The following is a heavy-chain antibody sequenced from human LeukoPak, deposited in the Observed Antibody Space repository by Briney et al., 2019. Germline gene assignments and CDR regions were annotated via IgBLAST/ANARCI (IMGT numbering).Heavy chain of an antibody. D-gene: IGHD3-22*01. CDR2: IRYDGSNK. CDR1: GFTFSSYG. CDR3: AKDPDTLYDSSGYSFFVGEY. V-gene: IGHV3-30*02. Sequence: GGSLRLSCAASGFTFSSYGMHWFRQAPGKGLEWVAFIRYDGSNKYYADSVKGRFTISRDNSKNTLYLQMNSLRAEDTAVYYCAKDPDTLYDSSGYSFFVGEYWGQGTLVTVSS. J-gene: IGHJ4*02.